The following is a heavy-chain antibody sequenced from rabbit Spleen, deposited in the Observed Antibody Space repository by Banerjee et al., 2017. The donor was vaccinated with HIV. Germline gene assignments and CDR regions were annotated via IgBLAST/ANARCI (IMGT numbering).Heavy chain of an antibody. CDR2: IDPVFGIT. D-gene: IGHD1-1*01. CDR1: GFSISSYY. J-gene: IGHJ4*01. V-gene: IGHV1S7*01. CDR3: ARDLTGVIGWNFNL. Sequence: QLEESAGGLVQPGGSLTLTCTASGFSISSYYMNWVRQAPGKGLEWIGYIDPVFGITYYANWVNGRFSISRENAQNTVFLQMTSLTAADTATYFCARDLTGVIGWNFNLWGQGTLVTVS.